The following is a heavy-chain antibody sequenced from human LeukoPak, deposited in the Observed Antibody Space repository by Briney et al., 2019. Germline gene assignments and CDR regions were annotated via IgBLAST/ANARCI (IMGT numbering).Heavy chain of an antibody. V-gene: IGHV5-51*01. J-gene: IGHJ4*02. Sequence: GESLKISCKGSGYSFTSYRIGWVRQMPGKGLEWMGIIYTGDSDTRYSPSFQDQLTISADKSISTAYLQWSSLKASDTAMYYCVTYGGHFYFDYWGQGTLVTVSS. D-gene: IGHD4-23*01. CDR1: GYSFTSYR. CDR2: IYTGDSDT. CDR3: VTYGGHFYFDY.